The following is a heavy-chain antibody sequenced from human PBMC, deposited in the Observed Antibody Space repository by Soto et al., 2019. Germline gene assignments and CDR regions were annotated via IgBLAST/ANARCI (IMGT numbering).Heavy chain of an antibody. Sequence: GGSLRLSCAASGFTFSSYSMNWVRQAPGKGLEWVSSISSSSSSYIYYADSVKRRFTISRDNAKNSLYLQMNSLRAEDTAVYYCASELVPAVIRPSAFDIWGQGTMVTVSS. V-gene: IGHV3-21*01. J-gene: IGHJ3*02. CDR3: ASELVPAVIRPSAFDI. CDR2: ISSSSSSYI. CDR1: GFTFSSYS. D-gene: IGHD2-2*02.